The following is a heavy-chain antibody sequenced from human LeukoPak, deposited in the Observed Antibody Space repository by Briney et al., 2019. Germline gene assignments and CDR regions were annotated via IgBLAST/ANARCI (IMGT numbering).Heavy chain of an antibody. D-gene: IGHD6-13*01. J-gene: IGHJ6*03. Sequence: ASVKVSCKASGYTFTSYYMHWVRQAPGQGLEWMGWISAYNGNTNYAQKLQGRVTMTTDTSTSTAYMELRSLRSDDTAVYYCARLYSSSWYYYYYYYYMDVWGKGTTVTVSS. CDR1: GYTFTSYY. CDR2: ISAYNGNT. CDR3: ARLYSSSWYYYYYYYYMDV. V-gene: IGHV1-18*04.